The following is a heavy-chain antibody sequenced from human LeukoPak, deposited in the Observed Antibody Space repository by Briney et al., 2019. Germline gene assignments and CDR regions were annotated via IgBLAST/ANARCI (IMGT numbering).Heavy chain of an antibody. Sequence: GGSLRLSCAASGFTFSSYAMSWVRQAPGKGLEWVSAISGSGGSTYYADSVKGRFTISRDDSKNTLYLQMNSLRAEDTAAYYCAFHYDILTGFDYFDYWGQGTLVTVSS. J-gene: IGHJ4*02. D-gene: IGHD3-9*01. CDR2: ISGSGGST. CDR1: GFTFSSYA. V-gene: IGHV3-23*01. CDR3: AFHYDILTGFDYFDY.